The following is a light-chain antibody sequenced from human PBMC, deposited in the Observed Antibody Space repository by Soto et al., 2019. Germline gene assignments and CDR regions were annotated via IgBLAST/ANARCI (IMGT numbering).Light chain of an antibody. CDR1: QSVNSN. CDR3: QQYNKWYT. Sequence: EIVMTQSPATLSVSPGERATLSCRASQSVNSNLAWYQQKPGQAPRLLIYGASTRATGIPARFGGSGSGTEFNLSIGSLQSEDLAVYYCQQYNKWYTFGQGTKLEIK. CDR2: GAS. J-gene: IGKJ2*01. V-gene: IGKV3-15*01.